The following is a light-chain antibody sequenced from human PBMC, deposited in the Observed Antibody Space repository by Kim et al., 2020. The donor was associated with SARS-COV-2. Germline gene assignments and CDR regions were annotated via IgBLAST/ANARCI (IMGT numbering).Light chain of an antibody. CDR1: QDISNY. J-gene: IGKJ1*01. V-gene: IGKV1-27*01. CDR2: AAS. Sequence: DIQMTQSPSSLSASVGDRVTITCRASQDISNYLAWFQLKPGKAPKPLIYAASALQPGVPSRFSGSGSGTDFTLTVTSLQPEDVATYYCQKCDSAPWTFGQGTKVDIK. CDR3: QKCDSAPWT.